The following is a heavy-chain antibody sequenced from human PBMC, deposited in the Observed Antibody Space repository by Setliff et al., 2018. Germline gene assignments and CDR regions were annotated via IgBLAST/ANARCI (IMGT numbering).Heavy chain of an antibody. Sequence: SETLSLTCAVYGGSFSGNYWSWIRQPPGKGLEWNGEINHSGSTNHNPSLKSRVTISVDTSKNQFSLNLSSVTAADTAMYYCARDYYDSRGSYAFDIWGQGTVVTVSS. J-gene: IGHJ3*02. CDR2: INHSGST. V-gene: IGHV4-34*01. CDR1: GGSFSGNY. D-gene: IGHD3-22*01. CDR3: ARDYYDSRGSYAFDI.